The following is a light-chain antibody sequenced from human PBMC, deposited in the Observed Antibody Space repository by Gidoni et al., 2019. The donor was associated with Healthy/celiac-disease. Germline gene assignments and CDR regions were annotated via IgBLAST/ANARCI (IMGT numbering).Light chain of an antibody. CDR2: GAS. CDR1: QSVSSN. J-gene: IGKJ1*01. CDR3: QEDNNWPPGT. V-gene: IGKV3-15*01. Sequence: IVMTQSPATLSVSPGERATLSCRASQSVSSNLAGFQQKPGQAPRRLIYGASTRATGIPARIRGRGSGTECTLTISSQQSEELAVYFGQEDNNWPPGTVGQGTKVEIK.